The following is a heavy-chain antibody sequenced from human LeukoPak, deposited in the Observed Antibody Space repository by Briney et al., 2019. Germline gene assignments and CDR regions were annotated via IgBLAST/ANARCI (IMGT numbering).Heavy chain of an antibody. J-gene: IGHJ5*02. CDR2: ISSSGSTI. Sequence: GGSLRLSCAASGFTLSDYYMSWIRQAPGKGLEWVSYISSSGSTIYYADSVKGRFTISRDNAKNSLYLQMNSLRAEDTAVYYCARDQRYSSSWYRNWFDPWGQGTLVTVSS. CDR1: GFTLSDYY. D-gene: IGHD6-13*01. CDR3: ARDQRYSSSWYRNWFDP. V-gene: IGHV3-11*01.